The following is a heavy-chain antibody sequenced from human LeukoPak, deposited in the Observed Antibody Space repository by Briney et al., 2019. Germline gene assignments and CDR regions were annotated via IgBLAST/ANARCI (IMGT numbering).Heavy chain of an antibody. J-gene: IGHJ4*02. Sequence: GGSLRLSCAASGFTFSRFWMSWVRQAPGKGLEWVANINEDGRVMYYVDSVKGRFTISRDNAKNSVYLQINSLRVEDTAVYYCARGATGTWDDWGQGALVSVSS. D-gene: IGHD6-13*01. CDR2: INEDGRVM. V-gene: IGHV3-7*01. CDR3: ARGATGTWDD. CDR1: GFTFSRFW.